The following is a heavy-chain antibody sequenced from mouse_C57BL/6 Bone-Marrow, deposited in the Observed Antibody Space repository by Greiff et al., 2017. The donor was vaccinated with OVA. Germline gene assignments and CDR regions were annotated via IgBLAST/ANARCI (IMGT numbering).Heavy chain of an antibody. J-gene: IGHJ4*01. CDR2: IDPENGDT. V-gene: IGHV14-4*01. CDR1: GFNIQDDY. CDR3: TTLITTVVHYYAMDY. D-gene: IGHD1-1*01. Sequence: VQLQQSGAELVRPGASVKLSCTASGFNIQDDYMHWVKQRPEQGLEWIGWIDPENGDTEYASKFQGKATITADTSSNTAYLQLSSLTSEDTAVYYCTTLITTVVHYYAMDYWGQGTSVTVSS.